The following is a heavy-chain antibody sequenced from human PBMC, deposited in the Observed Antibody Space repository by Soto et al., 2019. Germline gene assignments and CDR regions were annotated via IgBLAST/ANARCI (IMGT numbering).Heavy chain of an antibody. CDR3: AKDEKGVIADYFDC. D-gene: IGHD3-10*01. J-gene: IGHJ4*02. V-gene: IGHV3-23*01. CDR1: GFTFSEYG. CDR2: VSGSGNSATGDRT. Sequence: PVGSLRLSCAASGFTFSEYGMSWVRQAPGKGLEWVSGVSGSGNSATGDRTYYADSVKGRFTISRDNSKNTLYLQMNSLRAEDTAVYYCAKDEKGVIADYFDCWGQGTLVTSPQ.